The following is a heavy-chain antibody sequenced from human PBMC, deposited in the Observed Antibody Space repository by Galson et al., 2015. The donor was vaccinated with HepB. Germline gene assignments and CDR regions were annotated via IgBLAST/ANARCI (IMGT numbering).Heavy chain of an antibody. CDR2: IKQDGNEQ. V-gene: IGHV3-7*01. CDR1: GFTFSRHW. CDR3: ARENYYDGSGSDAFDM. J-gene: IGHJ3*02. Sequence: PRLSCAASGFTFSRHWMTWVRQAPGKGLEWVADIKQDGNEQHYVDSVEGRFTISRDNARNSLFLQMDSLRAEDTAVYYCARENYYDGSGSDAFDMWGQGTMVTVSA. D-gene: IGHD3-22*01.